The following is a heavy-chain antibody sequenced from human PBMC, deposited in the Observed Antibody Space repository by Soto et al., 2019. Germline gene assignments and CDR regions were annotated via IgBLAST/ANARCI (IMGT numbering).Heavy chain of an antibody. J-gene: IGHJ3*02. D-gene: IGHD2-15*01. CDR1: GFTFSSYS. CDR3: ARAPPSDCSGGSCSFDAFDI. Sequence: GGSLRLSCAASGFTFSSYSMNWVRQAPGKGLEWVSSISSSSSYIYYADSVKGRFTISRDNAKNSLYLQMNSLRAEDTAVYYCARAPPSDCSGGSCSFDAFDIWGQGPMVTVSS. V-gene: IGHV3-21*01. CDR2: ISSSSSYI.